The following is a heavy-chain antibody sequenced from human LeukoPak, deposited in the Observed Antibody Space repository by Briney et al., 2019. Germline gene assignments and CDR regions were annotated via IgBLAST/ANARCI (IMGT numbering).Heavy chain of an antibody. D-gene: IGHD2-2*01. CDR3: ARFSNICSSTSCDRFFDY. CDR2: IYHSGGT. Sequence: PSQTLSLTCAVPGGSISSGGYSWSWIRQPLGKGLEWIGYIYHSGGTYYNPSLRSRVTISVDISRNRFSLKLSSVTAADTPGYYCARFSNICSSTSCDRFFDYWGQGTLVIVSS. V-gene: IGHV4-30-2*01. CDR1: GGSISSGGYS. J-gene: IGHJ4*02.